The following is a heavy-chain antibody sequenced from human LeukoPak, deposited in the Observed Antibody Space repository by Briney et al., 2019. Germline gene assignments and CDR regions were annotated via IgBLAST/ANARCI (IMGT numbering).Heavy chain of an antibody. CDR1: GYTFTGYY. CDR3: ARDRAAWTLLNAFDI. Sequence: ASVKVSCKASGYTFTGYYMHWVRQAPGQGLEWMGWINPNSGGTSYAQKFQGRVTMTRDTSISTAYMELRGLRSDDTAVYYCARDRAAWTLLNAFDIWGQGTMVTVSS. J-gene: IGHJ3*02. V-gene: IGHV1-2*02. CDR2: INPNSGGT. D-gene: IGHD6-13*01.